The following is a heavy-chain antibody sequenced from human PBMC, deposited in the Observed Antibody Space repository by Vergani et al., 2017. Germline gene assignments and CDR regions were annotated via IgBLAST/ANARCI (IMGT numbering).Heavy chain of an antibody. CDR3: AGGTPYYDFWSGYSEYYYYYMDV. J-gene: IGHJ6*03. D-gene: IGHD3-3*01. V-gene: IGHV1-8*01. CDR2: MNPNSGNT. Sequence: QVQLVQSGAEVKKPGASVKVSCKASGYTFTSYDINWVRQATGQGLEWMGWMNPNSGNTGYAQKFQGRFTMTRNTSISTAYMELSSLRSEDTAVYYCAGGTPYYDFWSGYSEYYYYYMDVWGKGTTVTVSS. CDR1: GYTFTSYD.